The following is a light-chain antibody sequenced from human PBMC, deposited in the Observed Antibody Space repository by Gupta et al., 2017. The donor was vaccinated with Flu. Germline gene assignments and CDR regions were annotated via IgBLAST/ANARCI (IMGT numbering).Light chain of an antibody. CDR3: LLYDGGIWV. J-gene: IGLJ3*02. CDR1: TVAGTNTYF. Sequence: GTVTPTCASNTVAGTNTYFAHWIHQKPGHPHKELIYNTHKTKASTPARFSGSLPGGKAPLTLSGVQPEDEADYHCLLYDGGIWVFGGGPKLTGL. CDR2: NTH. V-gene: IGLV7-43*01.